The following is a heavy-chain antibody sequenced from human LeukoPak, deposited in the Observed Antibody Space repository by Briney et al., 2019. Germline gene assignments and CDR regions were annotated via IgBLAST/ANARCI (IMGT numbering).Heavy chain of an antibody. CDR3: AREGLRLGYYFDY. V-gene: IGHV1-69*04. D-gene: IGHD5-12*01. CDR1: GYTFTSYG. CDR2: IIPILGIA. J-gene: IGHJ4*02. Sequence: SVKVSCKASGYTFTSYGISWVRQAPGQGLEWMGRIIPILGIANYAQKFQGRVTITADKSTSTAYMELSSLRSEDTAVYYCAREGLRLGYYFDYWGQGTLVTVSS.